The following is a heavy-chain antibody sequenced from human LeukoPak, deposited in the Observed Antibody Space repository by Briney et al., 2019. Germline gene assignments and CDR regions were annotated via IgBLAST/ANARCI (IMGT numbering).Heavy chain of an antibody. V-gene: IGHV5-51*01. CDR3: ASPNVDTAIN. J-gene: IGHJ4*02. D-gene: IGHD5-18*01. CDR2: IYPDDSDT. Sequence: GESLKISCQGSGYSFFRYWIGWVRQMPGKGLELMGTIYPDDSDTRYSPSFEGQVTISADKSINTAYLQWSSLKASDTAMYYCASPNVDTAINWGQGTLVTVSS. CDR1: GYSFFRYW.